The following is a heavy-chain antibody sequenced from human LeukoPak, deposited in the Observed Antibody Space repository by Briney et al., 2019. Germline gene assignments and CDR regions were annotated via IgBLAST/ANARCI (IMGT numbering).Heavy chain of an antibody. D-gene: IGHD3-10*01. V-gene: IGHV3-48*02. Sequence: GGSLRLSCAASGFTFSSYSMNWVRQAPGKGLEWVSYTSSSSSTIYYADSVKGRFTISRDNAKNSLYLQMNSLRDEDTAVYYCARELDSYYYGSGNTWGQGTLVTVSS. J-gene: IGHJ5*02. CDR3: ARELDSYYYGSGNT. CDR2: TSSSSSTI. CDR1: GFTFSSYS.